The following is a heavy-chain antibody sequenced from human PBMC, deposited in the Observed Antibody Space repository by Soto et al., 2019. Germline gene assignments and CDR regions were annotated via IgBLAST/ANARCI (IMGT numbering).Heavy chain of an antibody. Sequence: ASVKVSCKASGYTITSYGISWVRQAPGQGLEWMGWISAYNGNTNYAQKLQGRVTMTTDTSTSTAYMELRGLRSDDTAVYYCARGDFLYYYDSSGDDFDPWGQGTLVTVSS. J-gene: IGHJ5*02. D-gene: IGHD3-22*01. V-gene: IGHV1-18*01. CDR2: ISAYNGNT. CDR1: GYTITSYG. CDR3: ARGDFLYYYDSSGDDFDP.